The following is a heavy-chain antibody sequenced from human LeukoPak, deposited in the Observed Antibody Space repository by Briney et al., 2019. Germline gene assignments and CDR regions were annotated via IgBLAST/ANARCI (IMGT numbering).Heavy chain of an antibody. V-gene: IGHV3-21*01. CDR1: GCTFSSYS. CDR2: ISSSSSYI. J-gene: IGHJ4*02. D-gene: IGHD6-13*01. CDR3: ARESRAWQLVYFDY. Sequence: GGSLRLSCAASGCTFSSYSMNWVRQAPGKGLEWVSSISSSSSYIYYADSVKGRFTISRDNAKNSLYLQMNSLRAEDTAVYYCARESRAWQLVYFDYWGQGTLVTVSS.